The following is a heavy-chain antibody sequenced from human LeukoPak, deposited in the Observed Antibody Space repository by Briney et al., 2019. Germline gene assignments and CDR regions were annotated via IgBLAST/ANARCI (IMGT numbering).Heavy chain of an antibody. CDR3: ARDLLDTAMVTDYFDY. CDR2: MVPIFGTT. CDR1: GATFKTHV. Sequence: SVKVSCNASGATFKTHVIIWVRQAPGQGLEWMGGMVPIFGTTNYAPKFQNRVTITADKSTSTAYMELSSLRSEDTAVYYCARDLLDTAMVTDYFDYWGQGTLVTVSS. V-gene: IGHV1-69*06. J-gene: IGHJ4*02. D-gene: IGHD5-18*01.